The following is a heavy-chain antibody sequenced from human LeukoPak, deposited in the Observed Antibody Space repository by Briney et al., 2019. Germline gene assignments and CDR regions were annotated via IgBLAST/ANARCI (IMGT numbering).Heavy chain of an antibody. CDR3: ARGLDRCDSSGYYGL. V-gene: IGHV3-21*01. CDR2: ISSSSSYI. CDR1: GFTFSSYS. J-gene: IGHJ4*02. D-gene: IGHD3-22*01. Sequence: PGGSLRLSCAASGFTFSSYSMNWVRQAPGKGLEWVSSISSSSSYIYYADSLEGRFTISRDNAKNSLYLQMNSLRAEDTAVYYCARGLDRCDSSGYYGLWGQGTLVTVSS.